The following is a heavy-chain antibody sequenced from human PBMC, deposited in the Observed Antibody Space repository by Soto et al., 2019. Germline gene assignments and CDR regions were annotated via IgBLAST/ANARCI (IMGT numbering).Heavy chain of an antibody. J-gene: IGHJ1*01. V-gene: IGHV4-4*07. Sequence: QVQLQESGPGLVKPSETLSLTCTVSGGSISTYYWSWIRQSAGKGLEWIGRIFTSGSTNYNPSLKSLVTMSVDTSKNQFSLKLSSVTAADTAVYYCARERGSGWPVEYFQHWGQGTLVTVSS. CDR2: IFTSGST. CDR1: GGSISTYY. D-gene: IGHD6-19*01. CDR3: ARERGSGWPVEYFQH.